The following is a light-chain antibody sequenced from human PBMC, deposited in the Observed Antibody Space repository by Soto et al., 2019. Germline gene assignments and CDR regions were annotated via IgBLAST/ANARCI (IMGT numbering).Light chain of an antibody. V-gene: IGKV3-11*01. Sequence: EIVLTQSPATLSLSPGERATLSCRASQSVSSYLAWYQQKPGQAPRLLIYDASNRATGIPARFSGSGSGTDFTLTISSLEPEDFEVYYCQQRSKWPPFTFGPGTKVDIK. J-gene: IGKJ3*01. CDR1: QSVSSY. CDR3: QQRSKWPPFT. CDR2: DAS.